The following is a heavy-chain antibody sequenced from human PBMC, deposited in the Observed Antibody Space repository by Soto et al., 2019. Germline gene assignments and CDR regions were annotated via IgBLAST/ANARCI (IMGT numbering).Heavy chain of an antibody. J-gene: IGHJ6*02. V-gene: IGHV1-18*01. Sequence: GASVKFSCKGAGYTFINHCVSWRLEASGQGLECMVCNRGYNGYIKFEQKIQSTVTMTRDTSTSTAYMEMRSLRSDDPAVYYCARKRYCTRTTCDTEKFFDFYGMAVWVQGSTVTGS. CDR1: GYTFINHC. CDR2: NRGYNGYI. D-gene: IGHD2-2*01. CDR3: ARKRYCTRTTCDTEKFFDFYGMAV.